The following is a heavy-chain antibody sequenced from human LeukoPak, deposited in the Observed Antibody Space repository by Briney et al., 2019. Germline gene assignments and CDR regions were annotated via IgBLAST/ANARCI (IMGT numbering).Heavy chain of an antibody. V-gene: IGHV3-30-3*01. CDR2: ISYDGSNK. CDR1: GFTFSSYA. CDR3: ARTQAAYYYYGMDV. J-gene: IGHJ6*02. Sequence: QPGGSLRLSCAASGFTFSSYAMHWVRQAPGKGLEWVAVISYDGSNKYYADSVKGRFTISRDNSKNTLYLQMNSLRAEDTAVYYCARTQAAYYYYGMDVWGQGTTVTVSS.